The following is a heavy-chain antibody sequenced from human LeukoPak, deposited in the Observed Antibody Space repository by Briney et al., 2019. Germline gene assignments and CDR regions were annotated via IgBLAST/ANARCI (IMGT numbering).Heavy chain of an antibody. D-gene: IGHD1-26*01. V-gene: IGHV4-34*01. CDR2: INKSESS. CDR3: ARGRYSEWERYYYMDV. Sequence: SETLSLTCAVYGWSLSAYYWSWIRQSPGKGLEWIGEINKSESSNYNPSLKSRVTISVDTSKNQVSLQLSSVTAADTAVYYCARGRYSEWERYYYMDVWGKGATVTVSS. CDR1: GWSLSAYY. J-gene: IGHJ6*03.